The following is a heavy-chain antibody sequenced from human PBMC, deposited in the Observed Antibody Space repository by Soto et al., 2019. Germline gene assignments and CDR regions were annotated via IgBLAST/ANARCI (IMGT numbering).Heavy chain of an antibody. J-gene: IGHJ5*02. CDR3: ARAASVASVWFDP. V-gene: IGHV4-31*03. Sequence: ASETLSLTCTVSGGSISSGGYYWSWIRQHPGKALEWIGYIYYSGSTYYNPSLKSRVTISVDTSKDQFSLKLSSVTAADTAVYYCARAASVASVWFDPWGLGTLVTVS. D-gene: IGHD2-15*01. CDR2: IYYSGST. CDR1: GGSISSGGYY.